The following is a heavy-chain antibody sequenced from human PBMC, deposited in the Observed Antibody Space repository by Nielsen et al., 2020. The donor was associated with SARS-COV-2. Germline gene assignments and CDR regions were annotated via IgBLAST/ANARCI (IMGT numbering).Heavy chain of an antibody. J-gene: IGHJ6*02. CDR2: IYSGGST. CDR3: ARYLLNSSWPFYYYYGMDV. V-gene: IGHV3-66*01. D-gene: IGHD6-13*01. Sequence: WIRQPPGKGLEWVSVIYSGGSTYYADSVKGRFTISRENSKNKLYLQMNSLRAEDTAVYYCARYLLNSSWPFYYYYGMDVWGQGTTVTVSS.